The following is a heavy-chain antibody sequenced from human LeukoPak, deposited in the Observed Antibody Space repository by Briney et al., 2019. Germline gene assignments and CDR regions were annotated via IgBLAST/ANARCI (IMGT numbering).Heavy chain of an antibody. Sequence: PGGSLRLSCTTSGFTFNSYAMSWVRQAPGKGLGWVSHISSSGVDTSYADSVKGRFTISRDNFKSTLYLQMNSLRAEDTAVYYCAKRGEVLRYFDWSSGMDVSGQGTTVTASS. J-gene: IGHJ6*02. CDR3: AKRGEVLRYFDWSSGMDV. CDR2: ISSSGVDT. CDR1: GFTFNSYA. V-gene: IGHV3-23*01. D-gene: IGHD3-9*01.